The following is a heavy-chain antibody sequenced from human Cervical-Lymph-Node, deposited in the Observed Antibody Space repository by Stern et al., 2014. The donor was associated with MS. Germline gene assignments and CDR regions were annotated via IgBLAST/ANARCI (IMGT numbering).Heavy chain of an antibody. V-gene: IGHV1-46*01. J-gene: IGHJ6*02. D-gene: IGHD6-19*01. CDR3: AREVAGHRLGMMDV. Sequence: QVQLVHSGAEVKKPGASVKVSCKASGYTFTSYYMHWVRHAPGQGLEWMGIINPSGGSKSYAQKFQGRVTMTSDTSTSTVYMELSSLRSEDTAVYYCAREVAGHRLGMMDVWGQGTTVTVSS. CDR1: GYTFTSYY. CDR2: INPSGGSK.